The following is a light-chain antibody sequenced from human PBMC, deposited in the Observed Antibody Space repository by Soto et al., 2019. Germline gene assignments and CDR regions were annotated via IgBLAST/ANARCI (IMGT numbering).Light chain of an antibody. CDR2: GAS. V-gene: IGKV3-20*01. CDR1: RSVSNY. J-gene: IGKJ1*01. CDR3: QQYGTSGT. Sequence: EILLTQSPATLSLSPGESATLSCRASRSVSNYLAWYQQKPGQAPRLLIYGASNRATGIPDRFSGSGSGTDFTLTISRLQPEDFAVYYCQQYGTSGTFGQGTKVDIK.